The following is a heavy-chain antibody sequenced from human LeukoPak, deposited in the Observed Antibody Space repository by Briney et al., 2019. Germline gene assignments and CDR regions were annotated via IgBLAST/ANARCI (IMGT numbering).Heavy chain of an antibody. D-gene: IGHD1-26*01. CDR2: ISAYNGNT. Sequence: GASVKVSCKASGYTFTSYGISWVRQAPGQGLEWMGWISAYNGNTNYAQKLQGRVTMTTDTSTSTAYMELRSLRSDDTAVYYCARDLSGTSSYYYGMDVWGQGTTVTVSS. CDR3: ARDLSGTSSYYYGMDV. J-gene: IGHJ6*02. V-gene: IGHV1-18*01. CDR1: GYTFTSYG.